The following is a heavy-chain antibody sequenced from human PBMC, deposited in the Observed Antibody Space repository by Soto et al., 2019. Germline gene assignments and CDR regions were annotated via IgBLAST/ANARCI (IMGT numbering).Heavy chain of an antibody. CDR1: GFTFSNAW. CDR2: IKSKTDGGTT. V-gene: IGHV3-15*07. Sequence: PGGSLRLSCAASGFTFSNAWMNWVRQAPGKGLEWVGRIKSKTDGGTTDYAAPVKGRFTISRDDSKNTLYLQMNSLKTEDTAVYYCTNQELAVTNWFDSWGQGTLVTVSS. CDR3: TNQELAVTNWFDS. D-gene: IGHD6-19*01. J-gene: IGHJ5*01.